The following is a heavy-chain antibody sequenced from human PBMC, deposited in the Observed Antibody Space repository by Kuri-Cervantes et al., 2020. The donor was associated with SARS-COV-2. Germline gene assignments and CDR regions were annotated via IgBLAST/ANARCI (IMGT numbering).Heavy chain of an antibody. J-gene: IGHJ4*02. Sequence: GGSLRLSCAASGFTFSSYGMHWVRQAPGKGLEWVGFIRSKAYGGTTEYAASVKGRFTISRDDSKSIAYLQMNSLKAEDTAVYYCTSRRSSGYYYPEHFDYWGQGTLVTVSS. CDR3: TSRRSSGYYYPEHFDY. V-gene: IGHV3-49*04. CDR2: IRSKAYGGTT. D-gene: IGHD3-22*01. CDR1: GFTFSSYG.